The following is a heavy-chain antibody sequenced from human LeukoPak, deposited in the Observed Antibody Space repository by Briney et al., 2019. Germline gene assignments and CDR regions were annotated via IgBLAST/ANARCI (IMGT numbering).Heavy chain of an antibody. CDR1: GFTFDDYA. CDR3: AVAASFSA. CDR2: ISWNSGSI. J-gene: IGHJ5*02. V-gene: IGHV3-9*01. Sequence: PGGSLRLSCAASGFTFDDYAMHWVRQAPGKGLEWVSGISWNSGSIGYADSVKGRFTISRDNAKNSLYLQMNSLRAEDTALYYCAVAASFSAWGQGTLVTVSS. D-gene: IGHD2-15*01.